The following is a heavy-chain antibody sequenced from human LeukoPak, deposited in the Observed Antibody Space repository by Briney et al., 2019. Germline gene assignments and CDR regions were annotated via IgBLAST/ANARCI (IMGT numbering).Heavy chain of an antibody. Sequence: SQTLSLTCTVSGGSISSGSYYWSWIRQPAGKGLEWIGRIYTSGSTNYNPSLKSRVTISVDTSKNQFSLKLSSVTAADTAVYYCARESHMVVDYWGQGTLVTVSS. V-gene: IGHV4-61*02. CDR2: IYTSGST. CDR1: GGSISSGSYY. D-gene: IGHD3-10*01. J-gene: IGHJ4*02. CDR3: ARESHMVVDY.